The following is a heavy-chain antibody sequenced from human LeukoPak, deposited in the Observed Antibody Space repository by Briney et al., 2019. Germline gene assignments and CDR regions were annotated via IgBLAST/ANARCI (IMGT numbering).Heavy chain of an antibody. V-gene: IGHV3-21*01. CDR2: ISSSSSYI. D-gene: IGHD6-13*01. J-gene: IGHJ4*02. CDR1: GFTFSSYS. Sequence: PGGSLRLSCAASGFTFSSYSMNWVRQAPGKGLEWVSSISSSSSYIYYADSVKGRFTISRDNAKNSLYLQMNSLRAEDTAVYYCARDLPTYSSSWYGGFDYWGQGTLVTVSS. CDR3: ARDLPTYSSSWYGGFDY.